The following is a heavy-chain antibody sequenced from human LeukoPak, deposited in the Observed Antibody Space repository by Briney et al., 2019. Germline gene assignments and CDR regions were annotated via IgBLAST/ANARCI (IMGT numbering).Heavy chain of an antibody. J-gene: IGHJ4*02. V-gene: IGHV3-21*01. Sequence: GGSLRLSCVASGFSFSSYSMNWVRQAPGKGLEWVSSISSSSSYIYYADSVKGRFTISRDNAKNSLYLQMNSLRAEDTAVYYCARECTGSTSCYPYWGQGTLVTVSS. CDR1: GFSFSSYS. D-gene: IGHD2-2*01. CDR2: ISSSSSYI. CDR3: ARECTGSTSCYPY.